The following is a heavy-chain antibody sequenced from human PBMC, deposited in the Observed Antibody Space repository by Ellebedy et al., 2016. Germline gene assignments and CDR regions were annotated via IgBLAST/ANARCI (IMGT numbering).Heavy chain of an antibody. D-gene: IGHD1-26*01. CDR2: LSYDGNYK. Sequence: GGSLRLSXVVSGVTFSRYAMHWVRQAPGKGLEWVASLSYDGNYKYYADSVKGRFTVSRDNSKNTLYLQMNSLSSDDTALYYCARDSTVGGGSPNADRYFEYWGQGTLVTVSP. CDR3: ARDSTVGGGSPNADRYFEY. CDR1: GVTFSRYA. J-gene: IGHJ4*02. V-gene: IGHV3-30-3*01.